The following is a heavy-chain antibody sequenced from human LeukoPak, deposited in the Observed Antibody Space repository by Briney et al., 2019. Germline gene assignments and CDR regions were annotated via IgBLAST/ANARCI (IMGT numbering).Heavy chain of an antibody. D-gene: IGHD5-12*01. Sequence: SEILSLTCTVSGGSISSYYWSWIRQPPGKGLEWIGYIYYSGSTNYNPSLKSRVTISVDTSKNQFSLKLSSVTAADTAVYYCARRKGSATGNWFDPWGQGTLVTVSS. J-gene: IGHJ5*02. V-gene: IGHV4-59*08. CDR1: GGSISSYY. CDR3: ARRKGSATGNWFDP. CDR2: IYYSGST.